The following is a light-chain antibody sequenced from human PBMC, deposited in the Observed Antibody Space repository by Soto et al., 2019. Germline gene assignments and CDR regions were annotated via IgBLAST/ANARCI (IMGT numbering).Light chain of an antibody. J-gene: IGKJ5*01. CDR3: QQRSSAIT. V-gene: IGKV3-11*01. CDR1: QSVSSN. Sequence: MSQSPASMSLSPGERATLSCTASQSVSSNLAWYQQKPGQAPRLLIYGASTRATGIPARFSGRGSGTDFTLTISSLEPEDIAVYYCQQRSSAITCGQGTRLEI. CDR2: GAS.